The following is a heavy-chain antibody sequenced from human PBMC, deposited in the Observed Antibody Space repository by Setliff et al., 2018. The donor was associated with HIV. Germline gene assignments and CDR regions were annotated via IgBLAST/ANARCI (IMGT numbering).Heavy chain of an antibody. J-gene: IGHJ4*02. CDR3: ARGLSFYDPGGFDY. Sequence: ASVKVSCKASGYTFTEYYIHWVRQAPGQGLEWMGWIYPNTGGTNYAQKFQGRVTMTRDTSISTAYMELSRLRSDDTALYYCARGLSFYDPGGFDYWGQGTLVTVSS. D-gene: IGHD3-22*01. CDR2: IYPNTGGT. CDR1: GYTFTEYY. V-gene: IGHV1-2*02.